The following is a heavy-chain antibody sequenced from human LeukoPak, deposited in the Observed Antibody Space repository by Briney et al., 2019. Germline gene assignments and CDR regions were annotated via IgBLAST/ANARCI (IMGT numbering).Heavy chain of an antibody. CDR2: ISGSGGST. V-gene: IGHV3-23*01. J-gene: IGHJ5*02. CDR1: GFTFSSYA. CDR3: AQYSSRNWFDP. Sequence: GGSLRLSCAASGFTFSSYAMSSVRPAPGKGLEWVSAISGSGGSTYYADSVKGRFTISRNNSKNTVYLQMNSLRAEDTAVYYCAQYSSRNWFDPWGQGTLVTVSS. D-gene: IGHD6-13*01.